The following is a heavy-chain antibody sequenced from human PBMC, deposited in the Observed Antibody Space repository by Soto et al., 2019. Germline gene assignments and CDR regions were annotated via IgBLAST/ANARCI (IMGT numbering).Heavy chain of an antibody. Sequence: PGGSLRLSCSASGFNFAAHTMSWVRLTPGKGLEWVGFIRRIAYGGTTDYAASVKGRFTISRDDSRKIVYLQMSRLKIEDTAVYYCSRSLAIDFDSWGQGTLVTVSS. CDR2: IRRIAYGGTT. CDR3: SRSLAIDFDS. J-gene: IGHJ4*02. CDR1: GFNFAAHT. V-gene: IGHV3-49*04.